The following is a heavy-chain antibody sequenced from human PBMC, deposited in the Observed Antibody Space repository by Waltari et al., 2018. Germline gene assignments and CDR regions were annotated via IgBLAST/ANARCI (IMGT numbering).Heavy chain of an antibody. CDR2: IRSKANSYAT. CDR3: TRQAAAGAFDI. V-gene: IGHV3-73*01. J-gene: IGHJ3*02. Sequence: EVQLVESGGGLVQPGGSLKLSCAASGFTFSGSAMHWVRQASGKGRGWVGRIRSKANSYATAYAASVKGRFTISRDDSKNTAYLQMNSLKTEDTAVYYCTRQAAAGAFDIWGQGTMVTVSS. CDR1: GFTFSGSA. D-gene: IGHD6-13*01.